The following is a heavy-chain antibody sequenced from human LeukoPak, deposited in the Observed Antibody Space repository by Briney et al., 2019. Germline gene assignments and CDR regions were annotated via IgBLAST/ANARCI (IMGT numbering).Heavy chain of an antibody. Sequence: GGSLRLSCAASGFTFSTYNMNWVRQAPGKGLEWVSAISSSGGSTYHTDTVKGRFTISRDNSKNTLYLQMNSMRAEDTAVYYCAKVGYSYGFYYYMDVWGKGTTVTVSS. CDR1: GFTFSTYN. J-gene: IGHJ6*03. CDR3: AKVGYSYGFYYYMDV. V-gene: IGHV3-23*01. D-gene: IGHD5-18*01. CDR2: ISSSGGST.